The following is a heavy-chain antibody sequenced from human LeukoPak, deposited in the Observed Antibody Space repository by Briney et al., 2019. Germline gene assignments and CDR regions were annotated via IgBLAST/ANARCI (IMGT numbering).Heavy chain of an antibody. CDR3: ARTKGYFDY. CDR1: GGSISSGGYS. V-gene: IGHV4-30-2*01. J-gene: IGHJ4*02. CDR2: IYHSGST. Sequence: SQTLSLTCAVSGGSISSGGYSWSWIRQPPGKGLEWIGYIYHSGSTYYNPSLKSRVTTSVDRSKNQFSLKLSSVTAADTAVYYCARTKGYFDYWGQGTLVTVSS.